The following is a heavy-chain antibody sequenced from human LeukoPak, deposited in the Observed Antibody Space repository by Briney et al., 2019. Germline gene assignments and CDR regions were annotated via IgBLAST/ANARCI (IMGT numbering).Heavy chain of an antibody. CDR2: IYYSGST. V-gene: IGHV4-59*01. D-gene: IGHD3-22*01. CDR3: ARDYYYDSSGKGSAFDI. Sequence: SETLSLTCTVSGGSISSYYWSWIRQPPGKGLEWIGYIYYSGSTNYNPSLKSRVTISVDTSKNQFSLKLSSVTAADTAVYYCARDYYYDSSGKGSAFDIWGQGTMVTVSS. CDR1: GGSISSYY. J-gene: IGHJ3*02.